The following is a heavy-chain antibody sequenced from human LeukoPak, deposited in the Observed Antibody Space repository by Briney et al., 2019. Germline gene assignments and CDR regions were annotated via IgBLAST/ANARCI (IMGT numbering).Heavy chain of an antibody. V-gene: IGHV1-46*01. D-gene: IGHD2-2*01. CDR1: GYTFTSYY. CDR2: INPSGGRT. J-gene: IGHJ4*02. CDR3: ARGLDCSSTSCYLSGTDY. Sequence: ASVKVSCKASGYTFTSYYMHWVRQAPGQGLEWMGIINPSGGRTSYAQKFQGKVTITRDTSTSTVYMALSSLSSEDTAVYYCARGLDCSSTSCYLSGTDYWGQGTLVTVSS.